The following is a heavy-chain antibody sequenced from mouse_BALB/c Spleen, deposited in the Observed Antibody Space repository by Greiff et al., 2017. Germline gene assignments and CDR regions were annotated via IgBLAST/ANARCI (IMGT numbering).Heavy chain of an antibody. Sequence: EVQLQQSGAELVRPGALVKLSCKASSFNIKDYYMHWVKQRPEQGLEWIGWIDPENGNTIYDPKFQGKASITAYTSSNTAYLQLSSLTSEDTAVYYCASRPGAMDYWGQGTSVTVSS. CDR3: ASRPGAMDY. CDR1: SFNIKDYY. CDR2: IDPENGNT. V-gene: IGHV14-1*02. J-gene: IGHJ4*01.